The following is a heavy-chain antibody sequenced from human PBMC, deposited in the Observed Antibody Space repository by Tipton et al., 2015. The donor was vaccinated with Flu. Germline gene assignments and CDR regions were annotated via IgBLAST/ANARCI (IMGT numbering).Heavy chain of an antibody. J-gene: IGHJ4*02. V-gene: IGHV4-39*01. CDR1: SGSISSSSYY. CDR2: IYPSGTT. D-gene: IGHD3-10*02. Sequence: TLSLTCTVSSGSISSSSYYWGWIRQPPGKRLELIGSIYPSGTTYYNPSLKSRVTISVDTSKSQFSLMLRSVTAADTAVYYCARLSYYDVDLKNFYFDYWGQGALVTVSS. CDR3: ARLSYYDVDLKNFYFDY.